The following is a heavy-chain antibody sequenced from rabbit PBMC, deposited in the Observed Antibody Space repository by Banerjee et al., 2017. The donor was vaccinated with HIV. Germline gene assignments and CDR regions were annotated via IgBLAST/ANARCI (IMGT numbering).Heavy chain of an antibody. J-gene: IGHJ4*01. CDR2: IDPGSSGST. CDR1: GIDFSSYYY. CDR3: ARGASGADGYANAFNL. Sequence: QSLEESGGGLVQPEGSLTLTCKASGIDFSSYYYMYWVRQAPGKGPEWIACIDPGSSGSTYYASWAKGRFTISKTSSTTVTLQMTSLTAADTATYFCARGASGADGYANAFNLWGQGTLVTVS. D-gene: IGHD6-1*01. V-gene: IGHV1S40*01.